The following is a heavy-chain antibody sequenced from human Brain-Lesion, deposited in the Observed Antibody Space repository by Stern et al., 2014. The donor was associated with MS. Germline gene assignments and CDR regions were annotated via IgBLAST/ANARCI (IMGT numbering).Heavy chain of an antibody. CDR2: INRDGSTT. D-gene: IGHD3-10*01. CDR1: GFTFSNYW. V-gene: IGHV3-74*02. J-gene: IGHJ4*02. Sequence: EVQLVESGGGLVQPGGSLRLSCAASGFTFSNYWMHWVRQAQGKGLVWVSRINRDGSTTTYADSVKGRFTISRDNAKNTLYLQMSSLRAEDTAVYYCTILSGPYDHWGQGTLVTVSS. CDR3: TILSGPYDH.